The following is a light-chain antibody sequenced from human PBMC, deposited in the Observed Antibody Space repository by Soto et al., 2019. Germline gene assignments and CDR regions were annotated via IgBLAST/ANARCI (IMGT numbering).Light chain of an antibody. V-gene: IGLV2-14*01. CDR2: EVS. J-gene: IGLJ3*02. CDR3: SSWTSSTTQV. Sequence: HSALAQPASVSGSLGQSITISCTGTSSDVGGYNFVSWYQQHPGKAPKLMIYEVSNRPSGVSNRFSGSKSGNTASLTISGLQAEDEADYYCSSWTSSTTQVLGGGTKLTVL. CDR1: SSDVGGYNF.